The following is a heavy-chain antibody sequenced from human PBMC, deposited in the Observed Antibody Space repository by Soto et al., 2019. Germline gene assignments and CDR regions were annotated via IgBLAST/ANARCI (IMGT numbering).Heavy chain of an antibody. J-gene: IGHJ3*02. V-gene: IGHV4-39*01. Sequence: SETLSLTCTVSGGSISSSSYYWGWILHPPGKGLEWIGSIYYSGSTYYNPSLKSRVTISVDTSKNQFSLKLSSVTAADTAVYYCAIPYCSSTSCYDGNAFDIWGQGTMVTVSS. CDR2: IYYSGST. CDR1: GGSISSSSYY. CDR3: AIPYCSSTSCYDGNAFDI. D-gene: IGHD2-2*01.